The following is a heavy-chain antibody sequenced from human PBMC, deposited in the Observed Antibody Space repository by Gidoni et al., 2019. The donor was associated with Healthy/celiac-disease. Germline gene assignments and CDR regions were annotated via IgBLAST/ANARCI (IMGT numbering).Heavy chain of an antibody. CDR2: ISAYNGNT. D-gene: IGHD3-22*01. CDR3: ARDRYYYDSSGYYYDPNYYYYGMDV. CDR1: GYTFTSYG. J-gene: IGHJ6*02. Sequence: QVQLVQSGAEVKKPGASVTVSCKASGYTFTSYGISWVRQAPGQGLEWMGWISAYNGNTNYAQKLQGRVTMTTDTSTSTAYMELRSLRSDDTAVYYCARDRYYYDSSGYYYDPNYYYYGMDVWGQGTTVTVSS. V-gene: IGHV1-18*01.